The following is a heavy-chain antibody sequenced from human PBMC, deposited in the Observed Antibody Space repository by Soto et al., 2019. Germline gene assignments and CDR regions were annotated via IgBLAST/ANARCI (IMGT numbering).Heavy chain of an antibody. V-gene: IGHV1-3*01. J-gene: IGHJ4*02. Sequence: ASVKVSCKASGYTFTSYAIHWVRQAPGQRLEWLGWINAGNGNTKYSQKFQGRVTITRDTSASTAYMELSSLRSEDTAVYYCARILGYCSGGSCDYWGQGTLVTVSS. CDR2: INAGNGNT. D-gene: IGHD2-15*01. CDR1: GYTFTSYA. CDR3: ARILGYCSGGSCDY.